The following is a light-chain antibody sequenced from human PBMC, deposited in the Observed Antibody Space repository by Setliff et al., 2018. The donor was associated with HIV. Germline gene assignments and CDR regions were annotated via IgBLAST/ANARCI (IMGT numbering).Light chain of an antibody. V-gene: IGLV2-14*03. CDR1: TSDIGSYNY. CDR2: DVT. J-gene: IGLJ1*01. CDR3: SSYTSRTPLYV. Sequence: QSVLPQPASVSGSAGQSITISCTGTTSDIGSYNYVSWYQQHPGKAPKLMISDVTNRPSGVSNRFSGSKSGNTASLTISGLQAEDEADYYCSSYTSRTPLYVFGTGTKVTVL.